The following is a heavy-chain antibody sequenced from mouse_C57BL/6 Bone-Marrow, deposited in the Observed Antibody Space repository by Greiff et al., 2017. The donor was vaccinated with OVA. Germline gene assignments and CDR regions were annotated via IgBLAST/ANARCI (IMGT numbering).Heavy chain of an antibody. Sequence: VKLVESGAELARPGASVKLSCKASGYTFTSYGISWVKQRTGQGLEWIGEIYPRSGNTYYNEKFKGKATLTADKSSSTAYMELRSLTSEDSAVYFCARLGLVPSYFDYWGQGTTLTVSS. V-gene: IGHV1-81*01. CDR3: ARLGLVPSYFDY. J-gene: IGHJ2*01. CDR2: IYPRSGNT. CDR1: GYTFTSYG. D-gene: IGHD4-1*01.